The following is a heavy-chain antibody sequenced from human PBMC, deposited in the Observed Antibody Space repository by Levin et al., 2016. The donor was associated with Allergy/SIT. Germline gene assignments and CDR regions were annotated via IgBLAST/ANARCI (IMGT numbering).Heavy chain of an antibody. Sequence: SETLSLTCSVSGVSISSSSYYWGWIRQPPGKGLEWIGNIYNSGTTYYNASLESRLTISVDTSKNQFSLKLSSVTAADTAVYYCASLVSMVDYWGHGTLVTVSS. D-gene: IGHD3-10*01. CDR3: ASLVSMVDY. CDR1: GVSISSSSYY. V-gene: IGHV4-39*01. CDR2: IYNSGTT. J-gene: IGHJ4*01.